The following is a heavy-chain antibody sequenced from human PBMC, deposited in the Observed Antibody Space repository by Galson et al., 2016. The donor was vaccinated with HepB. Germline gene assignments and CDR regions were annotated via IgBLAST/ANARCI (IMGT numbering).Heavy chain of an antibody. Sequence: SLRLSCAASGFTFSSYAMHWVRQAPGKGLEWVAVISFDGSNKYYADSVKGRFTISRDNSKNTLYLQMNSLGAEDTAIYYCAVRYSSIWHFQHWGRGTLVSVSS. CDR3: AVRYSSIWHFQH. CDR2: ISFDGSNK. V-gene: IGHV3-30-3*01. CDR1: GFTFSSYA. D-gene: IGHD6-13*01. J-gene: IGHJ1*01.